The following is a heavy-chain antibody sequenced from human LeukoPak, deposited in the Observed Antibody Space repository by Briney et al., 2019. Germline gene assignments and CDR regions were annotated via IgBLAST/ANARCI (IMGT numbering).Heavy chain of an antibody. Sequence: GGSLRLSCTASGFTFSTYSMNWVRQAPGKGLEWVSVIYSGGNAFYADSVKGRFLISRDNPKNTLYLQMNSLRAEDTAVYYCARGRTYEILTGNPENYFDYWGQGALVTVSS. CDR2: IYSGGNA. CDR1: GFTFSTYS. J-gene: IGHJ4*02. V-gene: IGHV3-53*01. CDR3: ARGRTYEILTGNPENYFDY. D-gene: IGHD3-9*01.